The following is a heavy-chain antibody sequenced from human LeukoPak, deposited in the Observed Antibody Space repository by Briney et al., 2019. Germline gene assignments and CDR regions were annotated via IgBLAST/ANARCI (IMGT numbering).Heavy chain of an antibody. V-gene: IGHV4-59*08. Sequence: SETLSLTCTVSGDSISSYYWSWIRQPPGKGLEWIGYFYHTGSSNYNPSRKSRVTMSVDTSKNQFSLKLSSVTAADTAVYYCARRQSSSWYFDYWGQGTLLTVSS. CDR1: GDSISSYY. CDR3: ARRQSSSWYFDY. J-gene: IGHJ4*02. D-gene: IGHD6-13*01. CDR2: FYHTGSS.